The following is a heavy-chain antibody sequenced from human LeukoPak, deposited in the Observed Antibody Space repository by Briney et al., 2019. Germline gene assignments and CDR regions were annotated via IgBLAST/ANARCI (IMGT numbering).Heavy chain of an antibody. CDR3: ARELLWLGELSYNWFDP. J-gene: IGHJ5*02. CDR1: GGSISSGSYY. Sequence: SETLSLTCTVSGGSISSGSYYWSWIRQPAGKGLEWIGRIYTSGRSVDTSKNQFSLKLSSVTAADTAVYYCARELLWLGELSYNWFDPWGQGTLVTVSS. D-gene: IGHD3-10*01. V-gene: IGHV4-61*02. CDR2: IYTSG.